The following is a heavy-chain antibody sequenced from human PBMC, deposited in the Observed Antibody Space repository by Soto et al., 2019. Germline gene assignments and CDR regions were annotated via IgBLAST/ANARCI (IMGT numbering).Heavy chain of an antibody. Sequence: PSETLSLTCTVSGGSINSYYWTWIRQPAGKGLEWIGRIHTSGGTNFNPSLKSRVTMSVDTSKNQFSLKLRSVTAADTAVYYCARGFGSSWYYFDYWGQGTPVTVS. V-gene: IGHV4-4*07. CDR3: ARGFGSSWYYFDY. D-gene: IGHD6-13*01. CDR1: GGSINSYY. CDR2: IHTSGGT. J-gene: IGHJ4*02.